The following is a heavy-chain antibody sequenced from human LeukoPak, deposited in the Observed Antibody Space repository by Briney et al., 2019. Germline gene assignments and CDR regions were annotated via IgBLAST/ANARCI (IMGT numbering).Heavy chain of an antibody. V-gene: IGHV1-8*01. CDR2: MSPNSGDT. D-gene: IGHD7-27*01. Sequence: ASVKVSCTASGYTFTSYDFNWVRQATGQRPEWMGRMSPNSGDTGYAQKFQDRVTMTRNTSISTAYMELSSLRSGDTAVYYCARGPPNWGYDYWGPGTLVTVSS. CDR1: GYTFTSYD. CDR3: ARGPPNWGYDY. J-gene: IGHJ4*02.